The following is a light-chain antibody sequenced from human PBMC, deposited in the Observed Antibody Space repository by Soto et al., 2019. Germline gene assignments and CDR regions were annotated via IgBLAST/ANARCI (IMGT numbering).Light chain of an antibody. Sequence: QAVVTQPPSVSGAPGQRVTISCTGSTTNIGAGYEVHWYQQRPGTAPKLLVSGHNIRPSGVPDRFYGSKSGTSASLAITGLQAEDEADYYCCSYAGSYTVVFGGGTKVTVL. V-gene: IGLV1-40*01. CDR2: GHN. CDR1: TTNIGAGYE. CDR3: CSYAGSYTVV. J-gene: IGLJ2*01.